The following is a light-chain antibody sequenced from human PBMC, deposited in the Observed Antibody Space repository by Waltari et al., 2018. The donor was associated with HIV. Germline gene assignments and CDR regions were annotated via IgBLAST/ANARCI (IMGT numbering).Light chain of an antibody. J-gene: IGLJ3*02. CDR1: SSDVGGYNY. CDR2: DVS. Sequence: QSALTQPASVSGSPGQSITISCTGTSSDVGGYNYVSWYQRHPGKAPKLMIYDVSNRPSGVSNLFSSSKSGNTASLTISGLQAEDEADYYCSSYTSSSTRVFGGGTTVTVL. CDR3: SSYTSSSTRV. V-gene: IGLV2-14*03.